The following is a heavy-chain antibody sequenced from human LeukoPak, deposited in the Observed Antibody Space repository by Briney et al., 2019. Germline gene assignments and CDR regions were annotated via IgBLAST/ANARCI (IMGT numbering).Heavy chain of an antibody. CDR1: GYSFTSYW. Sequence: GESLKISCKGYGYSFTSYWIGWVRQMPGKGLEWMGIIYPGDSDTRYSPSFQGQVTISADKSISTAYLQWSSLKASDTAMYYCARRRESLDYYYYGMDVWGQGTTVTVSS. CDR2: IYPGDSDT. D-gene: IGHD3-10*01. V-gene: IGHV5-51*01. J-gene: IGHJ6*02. CDR3: ARRRESLDYYYYGMDV.